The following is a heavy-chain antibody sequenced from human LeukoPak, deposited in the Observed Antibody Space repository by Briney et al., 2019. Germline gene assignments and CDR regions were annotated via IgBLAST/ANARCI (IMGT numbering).Heavy chain of an antibody. J-gene: IGHJ4*02. CDR3: ARGLDSTLGYYFDY. V-gene: IGHV4-39*07. CDR2: IYYSGST. Sequence: SETLSLTCTVSGGSISTSSYYWGWIRQPPGKGLECIGNIYYSGSTYYNPSLKSRVTISVDTSKNQFSLKLSSVTAADTAVYYCARGLDSTLGYYFDYWGQGTLVTVSS. CDR1: GGSISTSSYY. D-gene: IGHD1-1*01.